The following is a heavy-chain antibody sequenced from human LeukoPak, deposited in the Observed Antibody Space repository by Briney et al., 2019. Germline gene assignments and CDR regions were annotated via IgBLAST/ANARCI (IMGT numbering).Heavy chain of an antibody. CDR1: GVAFGSCV. J-gene: IGHJ4*02. V-gene: IGHV3-23*01. D-gene: IGHD6-19*01. Sequence: GVTLRLFCADSGVAFGSCVKYWGRQVLEKGLEWDSGISGSGGSTFYADSVKGRFTISRDNSENTVYLQMNSLRADDTAVYYCAKTTAGYSSGRYPGWPVDYWGQGTLVTVSS. CDR2: ISGSGGST. CDR3: AKTTAGYSSGRYPGWPVDY.